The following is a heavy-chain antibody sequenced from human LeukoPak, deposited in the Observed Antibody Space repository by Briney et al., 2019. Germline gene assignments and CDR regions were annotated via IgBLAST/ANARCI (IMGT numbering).Heavy chain of an antibody. V-gene: IGHV4-39*07. CDR1: GGSISSSSYY. D-gene: IGHD6-19*01. J-gene: IGHJ5*02. Sequence: SETLSLTCTVSGGSISSSSYYWGWIRQPPGKGLEWIGSIYYSGSTYYNPSLKSRVTISVDTSKNQFSLKQSSVTAADTAVYYCARLSQRPGGWYGSGVRKYNWFDPWGQGTLVTVSS. CDR3: ARLSQRPGGWYGSGVRKYNWFDP. CDR2: IYYSGST.